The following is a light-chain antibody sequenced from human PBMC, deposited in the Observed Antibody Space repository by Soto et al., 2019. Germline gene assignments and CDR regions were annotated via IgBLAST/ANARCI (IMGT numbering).Light chain of an antibody. CDR1: QDIAGY. CDR2: GAS. Sequence: LPVTQYTSSVSGSVGDRVTIPCLASQDIAGYLAWYQHKPGRTPELLIHGASRLQSGVPARFSGSGSGTDFTLSINSLQPEDFATYYCQQAYSFPITFGQGTRLEIK. J-gene: IGKJ5*01. CDR3: QQAYSFPIT. V-gene: IGKV1D-12*01.